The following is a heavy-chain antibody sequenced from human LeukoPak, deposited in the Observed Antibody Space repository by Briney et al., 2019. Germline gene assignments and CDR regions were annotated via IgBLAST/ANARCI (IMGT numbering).Heavy chain of an antibody. D-gene: IGHD1-7*01. Sequence: GGSLRLSCAASGFTFDNSRIHWVRQGPGRGLVWVSRISPDGITTNYADSVKGRFTISRDNAMNTLYLQMNSLRAEDTAVYYCATAGNYRFDNWGQGTLVTVSS. CDR3: ATAGNYRFDN. CDR1: GFTFDNSR. J-gene: IGHJ4*02. V-gene: IGHV3-74*01. CDR2: ISPDGITT.